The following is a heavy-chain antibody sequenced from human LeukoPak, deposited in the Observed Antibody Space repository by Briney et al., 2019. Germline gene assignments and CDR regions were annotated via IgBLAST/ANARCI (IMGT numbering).Heavy chain of an antibody. CDR3: ARSGTLQNMDV. CDR2: ISSNGGST. J-gene: IGHJ6*03. Sequence: GGSLRLSCAASGFTFSSYAMHWVRQAPGKGLEYVSAISSNGGSTYYANSVKGRFTISRDNAKNSLYLQMNSLRAEDTAVYYCARSGTLQNMDVWGKGTTVTISS. D-gene: IGHD1-14*01. V-gene: IGHV3-64*01. CDR1: GFTFSSYA.